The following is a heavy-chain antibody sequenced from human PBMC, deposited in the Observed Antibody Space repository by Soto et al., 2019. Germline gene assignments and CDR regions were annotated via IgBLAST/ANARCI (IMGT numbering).Heavy chain of an antibody. CDR2: ISSNGGST. J-gene: IGHJ5*02. CDR3: ARVSGDYGGWFDP. V-gene: IGHV3-64*01. D-gene: IGHD4-17*01. CDR1: GFTFSSYA. Sequence: EVQLVESGGGLVQPGGSLRLSCAASGFTFSSYAMHWVRQAPGKGLEYVSAISSNGGSTYYANSVKGRFTISRDNSKNTLYLQMGSLRAEDMAVYYCARVSGDYGGWFDPWGQGTLVTVSS.